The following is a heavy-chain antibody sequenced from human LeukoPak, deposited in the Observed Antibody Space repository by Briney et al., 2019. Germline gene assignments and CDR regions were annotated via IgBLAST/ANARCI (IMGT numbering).Heavy chain of an antibody. CDR2: INHSGST. V-gene: IGHV4-34*01. CDR3: ARGGGAAAGRTGDY. CDR1: GGSFSGYY. D-gene: IGHD6-13*01. J-gene: IGHJ4*02. Sequence: SETLSLTCAVYGGSFSGYYWSWIRQPPGKGLEWIGEINHSGSTNYNPSLKSRVTISVDTSKNQFSLKLSSVTAADTAVYYCARGGGAAAGRTGDYWGQGTLVTVSS.